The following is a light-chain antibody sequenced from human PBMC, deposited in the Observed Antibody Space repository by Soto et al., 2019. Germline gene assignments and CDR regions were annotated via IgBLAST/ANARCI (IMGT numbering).Light chain of an antibody. CDR1: QGISNY. V-gene: IGKV1-27*01. J-gene: IGKJ4*01. CDR2: AAS. CDR3: QKYNSAPVLT. Sequence: DIQMTQSPSSLSASVGDRVTITCRASQGISNYLAWYQQKPGKVPKLLIYAASTLQSGVPSRFSGSGSGTDFTLTISSLQPEDVATYYYQKYNSAPVLTFGGGTKVEIK.